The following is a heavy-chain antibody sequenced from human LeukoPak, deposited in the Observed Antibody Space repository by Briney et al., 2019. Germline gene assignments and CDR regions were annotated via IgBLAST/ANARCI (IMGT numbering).Heavy chain of an antibody. J-gene: IGHJ4*02. CDR3: ARRATSLSTDS. Sequence: SETLSLTCTVSGGSTSTSYWTWIRQPPGKGLEWIGSISSSGSTNYNPSLQSRATMSVDTSKNQFSLNLNSVTAADTAVYYCARRATSLSTDSWGQGTLVTVSS. V-gene: IGHV4-59*01. CDR2: ISSSGST. CDR1: GGSTSTSY.